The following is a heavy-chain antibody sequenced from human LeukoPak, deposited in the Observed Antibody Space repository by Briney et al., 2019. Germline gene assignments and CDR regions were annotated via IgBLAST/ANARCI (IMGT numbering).Heavy chain of an antibody. V-gene: IGHV1-8*03. D-gene: IGHD3-10*01. Sequence: ASVKVSCKASGYTFTSYDINWVRQATGQGLEWMGWMNPNSGNTGYAQKFQGRVTITRNTSISTVYMELSSLRSEDTAVYYCARGQGRLTYDYTTPFDYWGQGTLVTVSS. CDR3: ARGQGRLTYDYTTPFDY. J-gene: IGHJ4*02. CDR2: MNPNSGNT. CDR1: GYTFTSYD.